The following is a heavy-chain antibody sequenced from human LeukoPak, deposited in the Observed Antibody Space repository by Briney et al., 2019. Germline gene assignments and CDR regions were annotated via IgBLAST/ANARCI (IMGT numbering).Heavy chain of an antibody. CDR3: ARANIVVVPADYYYYMDV. D-gene: IGHD2-2*01. Sequence: PGGSLRLSCAASGFTFSDYYMSWIRQAPGKGLEWVSYISSSGSTIYYADSVKGRFTISRDNAKNSLYLQMNSLRAEDTAVYYCARANIVVVPADYYYYMDVWGKGTTVTISS. J-gene: IGHJ6*03. CDR1: GFTFSDYY. CDR2: ISSSGSTI. V-gene: IGHV3-11*04.